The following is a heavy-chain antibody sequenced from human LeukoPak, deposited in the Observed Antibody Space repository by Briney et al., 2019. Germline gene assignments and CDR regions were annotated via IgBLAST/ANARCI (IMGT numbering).Heavy chain of an antibody. D-gene: IGHD2-2*01. V-gene: IGHV4-34*01. CDR2: LYHSGST. CDR1: GGYFSGFY. J-gene: IGHJ5*02. CDR3: ARSHCSSTSCYPRWFDP. Sequence: SETLSLTCAVYGGYFSGFYWIWMRPPPGKGREWIGYLYHSGSTYYNPSLKSRVTISVDRSKTQFSLKLSSVTAADTAVYYCARSHCSSTSCYPRWFDPWGQGTLVTVSS.